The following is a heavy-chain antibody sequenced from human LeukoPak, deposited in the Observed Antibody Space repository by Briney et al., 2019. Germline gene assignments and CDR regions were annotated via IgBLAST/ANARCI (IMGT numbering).Heavy chain of an antibody. Sequence: SGTLSLTCAVSGGSISSSNWWSWVGQPPGKGLEWIGEIYHSGSTNYNPSLKSRVTISVDKSKNQFSLKLSSVTAADTAVYYCARHVDTAMAPFDYWGQGTLVTVSS. V-gene: IGHV4-4*02. D-gene: IGHD5-18*01. J-gene: IGHJ4*02. CDR2: IYHSGST. CDR3: ARHVDTAMAPFDY. CDR1: GGSISSSNW.